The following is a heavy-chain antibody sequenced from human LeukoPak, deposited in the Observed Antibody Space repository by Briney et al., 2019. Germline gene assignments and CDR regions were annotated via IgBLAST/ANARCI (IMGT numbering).Heavy chain of an antibody. CDR2: ISSSSSYI. CDR3: ARGCHSSLTGYRNNWFDL. D-gene: IGHD3-9*01. CDR1: GFTFSSYS. J-gene: IGHJ5*02. V-gene: IGHV3-21*01. Sequence: GGSLRLSCAASGFTFSSYSMNWVRQAPGKGLEWVSSISSSSSYIYYTDSVKGRFTISRDNAKNSLYLQMNSLRAEDTSVYYCARGCHSSLTGYRNNWFDLWGQGTLVTVSS.